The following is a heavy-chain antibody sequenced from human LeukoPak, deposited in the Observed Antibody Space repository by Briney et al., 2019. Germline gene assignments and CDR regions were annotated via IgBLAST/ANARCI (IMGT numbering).Heavy chain of an antibody. D-gene: IGHD2-2*01. J-gene: IGHJ5*02. Sequence: GGSLRLSCAASGFTFSSYSMNWVRQAPGKGLEWVSSISSSSSYIYYADSVKGRFTISRDNVKNSLYLQMNSLRAEDTAVYYCARDLGSSTSSVFDPWGQGTLVTVSS. CDR2: ISSSSSYI. V-gene: IGHV3-21*01. CDR3: ARDLGSSTSSVFDP. CDR1: GFTFSSYS.